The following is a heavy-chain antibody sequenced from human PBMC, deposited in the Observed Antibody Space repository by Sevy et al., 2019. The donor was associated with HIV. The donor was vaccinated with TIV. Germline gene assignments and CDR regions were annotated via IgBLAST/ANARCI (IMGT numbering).Heavy chain of an antibody. Sequence: GGSLRLSCAASGFTFSNYWMSWVRQAPGKGLEWVANIKRDGSEKYYVASVKGRFTISRDNAKNSLYLHMNSLRAEDTAVDYCARDCSSTSCLWGMDVWGQGTTVTVSS. CDR3: ARDCSSTSCLWGMDV. CDR2: IKRDGSEK. J-gene: IGHJ6*02. CDR1: GFTFSNYW. D-gene: IGHD2-2*01. V-gene: IGHV3-7*03.